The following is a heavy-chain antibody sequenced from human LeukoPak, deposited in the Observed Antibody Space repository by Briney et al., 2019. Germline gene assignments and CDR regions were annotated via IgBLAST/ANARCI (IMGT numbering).Heavy chain of an antibody. V-gene: IGHV4-4*07. J-gene: IGHJ5*02. CDR1: GGSISTHH. Sequence: SETLSLTCSVSGGSISTHHWAWIRQPAGKGLEWIGRLHYSGTRGYNPSLKSRVTISVDTSKNQFSLKMTSATAADTAVYFCARDPFRSSFDPWGQGILVTVSS. CDR3: ARDPFRSSFDP. D-gene: IGHD3-3*01. CDR2: LHYSGTR.